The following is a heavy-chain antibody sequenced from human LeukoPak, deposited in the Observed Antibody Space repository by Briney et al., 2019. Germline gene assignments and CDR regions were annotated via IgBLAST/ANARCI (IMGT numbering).Heavy chain of an antibody. CDR2: INHSGST. CDR1: GFTFSSYW. Sequence: PGGSLRLSCAASGFTFSSYWMSWVRQPPGKGLEWIGEINHSGSTNYNPSLKSRVTISVDTSKNQFSLKLSSVTAADTAVYYCARGSRLYQLPRGSAFDIWGQGTMVTVSS. V-gene: IGHV4-34*01. J-gene: IGHJ3*02. CDR3: ARGSRLYQLPRGSAFDI. D-gene: IGHD2-2*01.